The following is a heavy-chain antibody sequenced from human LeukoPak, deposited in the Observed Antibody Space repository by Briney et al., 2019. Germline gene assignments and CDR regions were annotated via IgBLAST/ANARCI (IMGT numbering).Heavy chain of an antibody. CDR1: GYSFTSYW. D-gene: IGHD6-19*01. CDR2: IYPGDSDT. Sequence: GESLKISCKGSGYSFTSYWIGWVRQMPGKGLEWMGIIYPGDSDTRYSPSFQGQVTISADKSITTAYLQWSSLQASDTAMYYCARPSSAWGTKDAFDIWGQGTMVTVSS. CDR3: ARPSSAWGTKDAFDI. J-gene: IGHJ3*02. V-gene: IGHV5-51*01.